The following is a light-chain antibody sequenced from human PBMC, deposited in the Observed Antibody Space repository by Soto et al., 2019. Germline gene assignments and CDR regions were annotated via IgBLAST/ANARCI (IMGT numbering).Light chain of an antibody. CDR1: QSIRQY. CDR3: QQSYSNLWT. J-gene: IGKJ1*01. Sequence: DIQMTQSPSSVSASVGDRVTITCRASQSIRQYLNWYQQKGGKAPKLLIYAVSNLQSGVPSRFSGSGSGTDFTLTISSLQPEDFATYYCQQSYSNLWTFGQGTKVEIK. V-gene: IGKV1-39*01. CDR2: AVS.